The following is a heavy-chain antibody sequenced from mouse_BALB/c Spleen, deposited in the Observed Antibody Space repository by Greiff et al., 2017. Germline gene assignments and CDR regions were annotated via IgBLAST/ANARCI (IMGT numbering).Heavy chain of an antibody. Sequence: EVKLVESGAELVKPGASVKLSCTASGFNIKDTYMHWVKQRPEQGLEWIGRIDPANGNTKYDPKFQGKATITADTSSNTAYLQLSSLTSEDTAVYYCARDYYGSMGAMDYWGQGTSVTVSS. CDR3: ARDYYGSMGAMDY. CDR1: GFNIKDTY. J-gene: IGHJ4*01. V-gene: IGHV14-3*02. CDR2: IDPANGNT. D-gene: IGHD1-1*01.